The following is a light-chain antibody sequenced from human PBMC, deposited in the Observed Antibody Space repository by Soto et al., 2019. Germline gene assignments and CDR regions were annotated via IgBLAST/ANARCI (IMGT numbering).Light chain of an antibody. V-gene: IGKV3-15*01. CDR2: GAS. J-gene: IGKJ3*01. Sequence: EIVLTQSPATLSLSPGERATLSCRASQSINRHLAWYQQKPGQAPRLLIYGASTRATGIPARFSGSGPGTEFTLTITSLQSEDFAVYFCQQYNNWPFTFGPGTKVDIK. CDR3: QQYNNWPFT. CDR1: QSINRH.